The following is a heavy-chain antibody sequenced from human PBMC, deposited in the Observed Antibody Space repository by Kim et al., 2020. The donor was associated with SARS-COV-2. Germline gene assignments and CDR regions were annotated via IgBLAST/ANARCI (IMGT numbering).Heavy chain of an antibody. Sequence: SETLSLTCAVYGGSFSGYYWSWIRQPPGKGLEWIGEINHSGSTNYNPSLKSRVTISVDTSKNQFSLKLSSVTAADTAVYYCARICSGGSCYSDYWGQGTL. CDR3: ARICSGGSCYSDY. CDR1: GGSFSGYY. CDR2: INHSGST. J-gene: IGHJ4*02. V-gene: IGHV4-34*01. D-gene: IGHD2-15*01.